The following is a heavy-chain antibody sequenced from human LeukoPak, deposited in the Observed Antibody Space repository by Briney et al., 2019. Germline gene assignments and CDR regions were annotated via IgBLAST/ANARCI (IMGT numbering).Heavy chain of an antibody. CDR1: GFTFSSYS. V-gene: IGHV3-21*01. J-gene: IGHJ4*02. Sequence: GGSLRLSCAASGFTFSSYSMNWVRQAPGKGLEWVSSISSSSSYIYYADSVKGRFTISRDNAKNSLYLQMNSLRAEDTAVYYCARVYGSGSYGVDYWGQGTLVTVSS. CDR3: ARVYGSGSYGVDY. CDR2: ISSSSSYI. D-gene: IGHD3-10*01.